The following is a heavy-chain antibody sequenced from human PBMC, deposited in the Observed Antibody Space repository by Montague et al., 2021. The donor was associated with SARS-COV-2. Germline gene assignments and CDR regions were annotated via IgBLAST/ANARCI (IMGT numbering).Heavy chain of an antibody. CDR2: INRDGSER. CDR3: ARDEGYTYYDFWSGYFVY. Sequence: SLRLSCAASKFTFSDYWMSWVRQAPGKGLEWLAHINRDGSERYYVDSVKGRFTISGDNAKNSLYLQMNSLSAEDTAVYYCARDEGYTYYDFWSGYFVYWGQGTLITVSS. D-gene: IGHD3-3*01. J-gene: IGHJ4*02. CDR1: KFTFSDYW. V-gene: IGHV3-7*03.